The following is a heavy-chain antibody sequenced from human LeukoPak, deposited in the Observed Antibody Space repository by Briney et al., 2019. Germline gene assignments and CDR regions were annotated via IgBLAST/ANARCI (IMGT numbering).Heavy chain of an antibody. V-gene: IGHV3-7*04. J-gene: IGHJ3*02. D-gene: IGHD5-18*01. CDR3: ARAQLWPVDAFDI. Sequence: PGGSLRLSCAASGFTFSSYWMSWVRQAPGKGLEGVANIKQDGSEKYYVDSVKGRFTISRDNAKNSLYLQMNSLRAEDTAVYYCARAQLWPVDAFDIWGQGTMVTVSS. CDR1: GFTFSSYW. CDR2: IKQDGSEK.